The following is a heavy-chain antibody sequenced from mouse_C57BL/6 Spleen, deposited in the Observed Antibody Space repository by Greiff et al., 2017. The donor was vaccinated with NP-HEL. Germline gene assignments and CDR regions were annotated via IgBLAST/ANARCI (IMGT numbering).Heavy chain of an antibody. J-gene: IGHJ4*01. Sequence: VQLKESGPELVKPGASVKISCKASGYSFTDYNMNWVKQSNGKSLEWIGVINPNYGTTSYNQKFKGKATLTVDQSSSTAYMQLNSLTSEDSAVYYCARKGGSSPHYYAMDYWGQGTSVTVSS. CDR2: INPNYGTT. CDR1: GYSFTDYN. CDR3: ARKGGSSPHYYAMDY. V-gene: IGHV1-39*01. D-gene: IGHD1-1*01.